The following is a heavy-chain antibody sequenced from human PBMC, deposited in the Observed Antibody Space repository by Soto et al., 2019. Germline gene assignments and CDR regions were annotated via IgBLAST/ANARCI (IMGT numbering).Heavy chain of an antibody. CDR3: AGQWAAGYGAFDP. D-gene: IGHD3-9*01. V-gene: IGHV4-4*02. Sequence: QVKLQESGPGLEKPSGTLSLTCAVSGGSISSDRWWTWVRQAPGKGLEWIGEIHDSVSTNYNLSLKSRVTISIDKSKNQFSLEMASVTAADTAIYYCAGQWAAGYGAFDPWGQGTLVTVSS. CDR1: GGSISSDRW. CDR2: IHDSVST. J-gene: IGHJ5*02.